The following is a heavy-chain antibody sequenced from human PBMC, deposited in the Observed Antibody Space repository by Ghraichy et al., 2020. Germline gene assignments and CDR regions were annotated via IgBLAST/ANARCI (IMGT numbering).Heavy chain of an antibody. V-gene: IGHV1-18*04. J-gene: IGHJ4*02. D-gene: IGHD3-9*01. CDR2: ISAYNGNT. CDR3: ARHKLRYFDWLRGRDYFDY. CDR1: GYTFTSYG. Sequence: ASVKVSCKASGYTFTSYGISWVRQAPGQGLEWMGWISAYNGNTNYAQKLQGRVTMTTDTSTSTAYMELRSLRSDDTAVYYCARHKLRYFDWLRGRDYFDYWGQGTLVTVSS.